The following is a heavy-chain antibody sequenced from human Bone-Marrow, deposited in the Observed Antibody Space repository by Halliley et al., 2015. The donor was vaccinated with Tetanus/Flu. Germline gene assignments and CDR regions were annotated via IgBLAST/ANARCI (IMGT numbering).Heavy chain of an antibody. V-gene: IGHV3-23*01. Sequence: WVSSINAAGYDTYYADSVKGRFTISRDNSKDTLFLQMISLGDEDAATYYCAKVSVGKSGMDVWGQGTTVTVSS. D-gene: IGHD3-10*01. CDR2: INAAGYDT. CDR3: AKVSVGKSGMDV. J-gene: IGHJ6*02.